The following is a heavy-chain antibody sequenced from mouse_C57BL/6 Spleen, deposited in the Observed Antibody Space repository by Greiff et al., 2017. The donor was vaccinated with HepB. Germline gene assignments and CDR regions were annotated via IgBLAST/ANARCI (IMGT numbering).Heavy chain of an antibody. CDR1: GYAFSSYW. J-gene: IGHJ4*01. CDR2: IYPGDGDT. V-gene: IGHV1-80*01. CDR3: ARVGVVTTGYYAMDY. D-gene: IGHD2-12*01. Sequence: VQLQQSGAELVKPGASVKISCKASGYAFSSYWMNWVKQRPGKGLEWIGQIYPGDGDTNYNGKFKGKATLTADTSSRTAYMQLSSLTSEDSAVYFCARVGVVTTGYYAMDYWGQGTSVTVSS.